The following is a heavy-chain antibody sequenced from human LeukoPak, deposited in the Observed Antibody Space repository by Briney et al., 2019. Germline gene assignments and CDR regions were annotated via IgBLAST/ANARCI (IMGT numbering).Heavy chain of an antibody. CDR3: VSGLIAVAGTSGNY. Sequence: QPGGSLRLSCAASGLSFSYYRMHWVRQAPGKGLAWVSRINSDGSGISYADSVRGRFTISRDNAKNTLYLQMNSLRVEDTAVYYCVSGLIAVAGTSGNYWGQGTLVTVSS. CDR2: INSDGSGI. D-gene: IGHD6-19*01. V-gene: IGHV3-74*01. J-gene: IGHJ4*02. CDR1: GLSFSYYR.